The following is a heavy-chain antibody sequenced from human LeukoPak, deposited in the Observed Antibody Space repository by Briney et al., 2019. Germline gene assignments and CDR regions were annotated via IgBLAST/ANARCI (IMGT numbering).Heavy chain of an antibody. D-gene: IGHD4-17*01. V-gene: IGHV3-7*01. CDR1: GFTFSSYC. J-gene: IGHJ3*02. CDR3: AKYIRGLRPDDAFDI. CDR2: IKQDGSEK. Sequence: GGTLRLSCAASGFTFSSYCMSWVRQAPGKGLEWVANIKQDGSEKYYVDSVKGRFTISRDNAKNSLYLQMNSLRAEDTAVYYCAKYIRGLRPDDAFDIWGQGTMVTVSS.